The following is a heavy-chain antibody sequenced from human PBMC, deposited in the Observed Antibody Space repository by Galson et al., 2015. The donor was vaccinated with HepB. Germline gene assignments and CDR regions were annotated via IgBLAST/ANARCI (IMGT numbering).Heavy chain of an antibody. CDR3: AKGRPPKYCSSPSCSDYYFDY. Sequence: SLRLSCAASGFTFSSYGMHWVRQAPGKGLEWVSVISYDGSNKYYADSVKGRFTISRDNSKNTLYLQMNSLRAEDTAVYYCAKGRPPKYCSSPSCSDYYFDYWGQGTLVTVSS. D-gene: IGHD2-2*01. V-gene: IGHV3-30*18. J-gene: IGHJ4*02. CDR2: ISYDGSNK. CDR1: GFTFSSYG.